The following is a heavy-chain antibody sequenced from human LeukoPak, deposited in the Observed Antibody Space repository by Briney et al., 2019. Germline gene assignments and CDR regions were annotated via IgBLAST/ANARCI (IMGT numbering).Heavy chain of an antibody. J-gene: IGHJ4*02. Sequence: PSETLSLTCAVYGGSFTDYYWNWIRQPPGKGLEWIGEINHSGITNYNPSLKSRVTISADTSKNQFSLKLSSVTAADTAVYYCARQTGSGLFILPGGQGTLVTVSS. D-gene: IGHD3/OR15-3a*01. CDR2: INHSGIT. CDR1: GGSFTDYY. CDR3: ARQTGSGLFILP. V-gene: IGHV4-34*01.